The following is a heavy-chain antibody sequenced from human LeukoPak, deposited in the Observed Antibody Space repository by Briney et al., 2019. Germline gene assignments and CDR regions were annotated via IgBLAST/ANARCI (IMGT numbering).Heavy chain of an antibody. J-gene: IGHJ4*02. V-gene: IGHV1-69*13. CDR1: GGIFSSYA. D-gene: IGHD2-15*01. CDR2: IIPIFGTA. CDR3: ASNVCSGGSCSRFVTGSY. Sequence: SVKVSCKASGGIFSSYAISWVRQAPGQGLEWMGGIIPIFGTANYAQKFQGRVTITADESTSTAYMELSSLRSEDTAVYYCASNVCSGGSCSRFVTGSYWGQGTLVTVSS.